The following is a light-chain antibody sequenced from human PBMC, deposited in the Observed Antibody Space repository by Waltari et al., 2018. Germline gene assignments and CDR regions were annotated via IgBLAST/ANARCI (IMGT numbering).Light chain of an antibody. Sequence: EIVMTQSPATLSVSPGERATLSCRASQSVSSNLAWYQQKPGQAPRLLIYGASTRVTVIPARFSGSGAGTEFTLSISSLQSEDFAVYYCQQYNNWWTFGQGTKVEIK. V-gene: IGKV3-15*01. CDR1: QSVSSN. CDR2: GAS. J-gene: IGKJ1*01. CDR3: QQYNNWWT.